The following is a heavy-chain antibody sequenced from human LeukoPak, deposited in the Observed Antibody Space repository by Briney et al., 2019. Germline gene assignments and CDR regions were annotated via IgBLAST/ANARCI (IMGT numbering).Heavy chain of an antibody. CDR3: ARAGTYYDSSGSFDY. D-gene: IGHD3-22*01. CDR1: GGSISSYY. J-gene: IGHJ4*02. CDR2: IYYSGST. V-gene: IGHV4-59*06. Sequence: SETLSLTCTVSGGSISSYYWSWIRQHPGKGLEWIGYIYYSGSTYYNPSLKSRVTISVDTSKNQFSLKLSSVTAADTAVYYCARAGTYYDSSGSFDYWGQGTLVTVSS.